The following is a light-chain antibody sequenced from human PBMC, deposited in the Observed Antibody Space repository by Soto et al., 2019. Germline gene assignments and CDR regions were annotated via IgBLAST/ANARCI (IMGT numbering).Light chain of an antibody. V-gene: IGLV2-23*02. J-gene: IGLJ1*01. CDR2: EVS. Sequence: QSVLTQPASVSGSPGQSITISCTGTSSDVGNYNLVSWYQHHPGKAPKLIIYEVSKRPSGVSNRFSGSKSGDTASLTISGLQAEDEADYYGCSYAGSNYVFGTGTKLTVL. CDR3: CSYAGSNYV. CDR1: SSDVGNYNL.